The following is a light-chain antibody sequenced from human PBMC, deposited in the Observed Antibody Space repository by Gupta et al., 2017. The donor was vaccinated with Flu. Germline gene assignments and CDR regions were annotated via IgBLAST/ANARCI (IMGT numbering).Light chain of an antibody. CDR2: NAS. J-gene: IGKJ4*01. V-gene: IGKV1-5*03. Sequence: DTPMTQSPYPLSASVGDRVTITCRASQSISSWLAWYQQRPGKAPNLPIYNASSLESGVPSRFSGRGSGTEFTLTIRSLQPDDFATYYCQQYNSYSPRLTFGGGTKVEIK. CDR1: QSISSW. CDR3: QQYNSYSPRLT.